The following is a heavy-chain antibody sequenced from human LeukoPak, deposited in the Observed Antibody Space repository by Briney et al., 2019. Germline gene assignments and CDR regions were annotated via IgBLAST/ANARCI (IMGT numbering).Heavy chain of an antibody. CDR3: ARDSSGYYYNWFDP. Sequence: SVKVPCKASGGTFSSYAISWVRQAPGQGLEWMGGLIPIFGTANYAQKFQGRVTITADESTSTAYMELSSLRSEDTAVYYCARDSSGYYYNWFDPWGQGTLVTVSS. CDR1: GGTFSSYA. D-gene: IGHD3-22*01. J-gene: IGHJ5*02. CDR2: LIPIFGTA. V-gene: IGHV1-69*13.